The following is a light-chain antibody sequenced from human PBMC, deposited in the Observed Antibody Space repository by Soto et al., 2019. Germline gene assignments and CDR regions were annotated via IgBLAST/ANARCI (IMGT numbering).Light chain of an antibody. CDR3: SSYSNSTTLV. J-gene: IGLJ1*01. V-gene: IGLV2-14*03. CDR2: DVY. CDR1: RGDIGGYNY. Sequence: QSALTQPASVSASPGQSITISCTGTRGDIGGYNYVSWYQQHPGKAPKLMIYDVYHRPSGVSNRFSASKSGNTASLTISGLQAEDEADYYCSSYSNSTTLVFGTGTKLTVL.